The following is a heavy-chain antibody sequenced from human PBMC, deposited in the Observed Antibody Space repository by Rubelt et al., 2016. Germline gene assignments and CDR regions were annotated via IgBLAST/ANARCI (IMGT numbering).Heavy chain of an antibody. J-gene: IGHJ4*02. V-gene: IGHV4-61*01. CDR2: IYYSGST. D-gene: IGHD6-13*01. CDR3: ARHVGWYGSSYDY. CDR1: GGSVSSGSYY. Sequence: QVQLQESGPGLVKPSETLSLTCTVSGGSVSSGSYYWSWIRQPPGKGLEWIGYIYYSGSTNYNPSLKCRVTMSVDTSKNQFSLKLSSVTAAVTAVYYCARHVGWYGSSYDYWGQGTLVTVSS.